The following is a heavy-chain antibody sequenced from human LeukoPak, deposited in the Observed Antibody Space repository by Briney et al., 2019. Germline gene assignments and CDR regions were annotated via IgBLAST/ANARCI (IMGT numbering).Heavy chain of an antibody. J-gene: IGHJ4*02. CDR2: ISYDGSNK. Sequence: GGSLRLSCAASGFTFNSYAMHWVRQAPGKGLEWVAVISYDGSNKYYADSVKGRFTISRDNSKNTLYLQMNSLRAEDTAMYYCATEFGYWGQGTLVTVSS. CDR1: GFTFNSYA. CDR3: ATEFGY. V-gene: IGHV3-30*04.